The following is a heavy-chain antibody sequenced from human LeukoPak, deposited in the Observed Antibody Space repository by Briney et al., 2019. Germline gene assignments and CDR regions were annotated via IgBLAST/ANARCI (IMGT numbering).Heavy chain of an antibody. J-gene: IGHJ4*02. CDR2: INHSGST. CDR3: ASQHMYSAGDY. V-gene: IGHV4-39*07. Sequence: SETLSLTCTVSGGSISSSSYYWGWIRQPPGKGLEWIGEINHSGSTNYNPSLKSRVTISVDTSKNQFSLKLSSVTAADTAVYYCASQHMYSAGDYWGQGTLVTVSS. D-gene: IGHD6-13*01. CDR1: GGSISSSSYY.